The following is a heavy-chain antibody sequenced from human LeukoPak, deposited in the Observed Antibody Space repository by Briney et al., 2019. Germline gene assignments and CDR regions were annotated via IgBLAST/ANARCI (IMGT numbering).Heavy chain of an antibody. CDR1: GDSINNNNYY. Sequence: TSETLSLTCTVSGDSINNNNYYWGWIRQPPGKGLEWIGNIYYNGRTYYSPSLKSRVTMSLDTSNNQVSLWLNSMTAADTAVYYCARHISSGGTYAHFDGWGQGTLVTVSS. V-gene: IGHV4-39*01. CDR3: ARHISSGGTYAHFDG. J-gene: IGHJ4*02. CDR2: IYYNGRT. D-gene: IGHD1-26*01.